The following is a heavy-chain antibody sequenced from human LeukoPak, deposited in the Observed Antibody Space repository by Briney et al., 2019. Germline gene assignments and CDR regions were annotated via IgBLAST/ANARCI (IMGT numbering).Heavy chain of an antibody. Sequence: SVKVSCKASGGTFSSYAISWVRQAPGQGLEWMGGIIPIFGTANYAQKFQGRVTITADESTSTVYMELSSLRSEDTAVYYCARVVSSFLQSWGQGTLVTVSS. D-gene: IGHD3-3*02. J-gene: IGHJ4*02. CDR1: GGTFSSYA. CDR2: IIPIFGTA. V-gene: IGHV1-69*13. CDR3: ARVVSSFLQS.